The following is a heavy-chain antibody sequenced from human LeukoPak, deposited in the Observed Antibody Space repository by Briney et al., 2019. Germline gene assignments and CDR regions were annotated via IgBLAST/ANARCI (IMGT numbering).Heavy chain of an antibody. J-gene: IGHJ4*02. Sequence: PGGSLRLSCATSGFTFSSYWMNWVRQAPGKGLEWVAKIKQDGSEKYYVDSVKGRFTISRDNAKNSLYLQMNSLRAEDTAVYYCARWRSGSSRFDYWGQGTLVTVSS. CDR3: ARWRSGSSRFDY. V-gene: IGHV3-7*01. D-gene: IGHD6-6*01. CDR2: IKQDGSEK. CDR1: GFTFSSYW.